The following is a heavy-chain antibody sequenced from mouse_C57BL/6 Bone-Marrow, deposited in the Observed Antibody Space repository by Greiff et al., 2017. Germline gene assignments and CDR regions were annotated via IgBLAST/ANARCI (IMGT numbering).Heavy chain of an antibody. V-gene: IGHV5-4*03. J-gene: IGHJ2*01. Sequence: EVKLMESGGGLVKPGGSLKLSCAASGFTFSSYAMSWVRQTPEKRLEWVATISDGGSYTYYPDNVKGRFTISRDNAKHNLYLQMSHLKSEDTAMYYCAGTGHYFDYWGQGTTLTVSS. CDR2: ISDGGSYT. CDR3: AGTGHYFDY. D-gene: IGHD4-1*01. CDR1: GFTFSSYA.